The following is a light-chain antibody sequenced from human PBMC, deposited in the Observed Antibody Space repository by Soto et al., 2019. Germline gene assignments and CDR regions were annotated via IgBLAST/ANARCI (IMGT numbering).Light chain of an antibody. CDR2: LGS. CDR3: MQALETPWT. Sequence: DIVMTQSPLSLPVTPGEPASISCRSSQSLLHGNGYNYLDWYLQKPGQSPQLLIYLGSNRASGVPDRFSGSGSGTDFTLKISRVEAEDAGIYYCMQALETPWTFGQGTKVEIK. CDR1: QSLLHGNGYNY. V-gene: IGKV2-28*01. J-gene: IGKJ1*01.